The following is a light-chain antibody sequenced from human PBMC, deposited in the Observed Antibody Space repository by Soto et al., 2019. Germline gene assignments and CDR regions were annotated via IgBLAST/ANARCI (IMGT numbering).Light chain of an antibody. CDR2: KTS. CDR3: QHYHDSSWT. J-gene: IGKJ1*01. V-gene: IGKV1-5*03. Sequence: DIHMTQSPSTLSASVGDRVTITCRASQSISVWLAWYQQKPGKAPNLLIYKTSSLETGVPSRFSGSGSGTEFTLTISSLQPDDFAIYYCQHYHDSSWTFGQGTKVEIK. CDR1: QSISVW.